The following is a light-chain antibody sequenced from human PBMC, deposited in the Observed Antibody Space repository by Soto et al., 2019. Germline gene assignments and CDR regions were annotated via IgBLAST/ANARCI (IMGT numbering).Light chain of an antibody. CDR3: QHYDNWPHT. CDR1: QNLSRN. CDR2: GAS. Sequence: EMVMTQSPATLSVSPVERATLSCRASQNLSRNLAWYQQQPGQAPRLLIYGASTRATVIPARFSGSGSGTDFTLTISSLQSEDFAVYYCQHYDNWPHTFGQGTKLEIK. J-gene: IGKJ2*01. V-gene: IGKV3-15*01.